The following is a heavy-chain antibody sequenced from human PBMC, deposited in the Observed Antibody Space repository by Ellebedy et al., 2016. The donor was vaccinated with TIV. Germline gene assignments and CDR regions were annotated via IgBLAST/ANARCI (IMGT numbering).Heavy chain of an antibody. CDR3: ARGGAWQWLVGWFDP. CDR1: GYTFTSYD. Sequence: AASVKVSCKASGYTFTSYDISWVRQAPGQGLEWMGWISAYNGNTNYAQKFQGRVTISADKSTSTAYMELSSLRSEDTAVYYCARGGAWQWLVGWFDPWGQGTLVTVSS. D-gene: IGHD6-19*01. J-gene: IGHJ5*02. V-gene: IGHV1-18*01. CDR2: ISAYNGNT.